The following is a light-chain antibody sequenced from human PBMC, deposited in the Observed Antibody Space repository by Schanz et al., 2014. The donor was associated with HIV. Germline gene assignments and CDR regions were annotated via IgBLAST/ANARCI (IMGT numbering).Light chain of an antibody. CDR2: EVT. CDR1: NSNVGGYNY. V-gene: IGLV2-8*01. Sequence: QSALTQPPSASGSPGQSVTISCTGTNSNVGGYNYVSWYRQHPGKAPKLMIYEVTKRPSGVPDRFSGSKSGNTASLTISGLQAEDEADYYCSSYTPNTYVLFGGGTKVTVL. J-gene: IGLJ2*01. CDR3: SSYTPNTYVL.